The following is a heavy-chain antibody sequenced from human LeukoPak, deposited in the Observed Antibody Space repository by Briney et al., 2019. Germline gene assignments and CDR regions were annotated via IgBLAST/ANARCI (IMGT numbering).Heavy chain of an antibody. Sequence: PGRSLRLSCAASGFTFSSYAVHWVRQAPGKGLEWVAVISYDGSYKYYADSVKGRFTISRDNSKNTLCLQMNSLRAEDTAVYYCAVLIVVVITRDAFDIWGQGTMVTVSS. CDR3: AVLIVVVITRDAFDI. CDR1: GFTFSSYA. CDR2: ISYDGSYK. V-gene: IGHV3-30*04. D-gene: IGHD3-22*01. J-gene: IGHJ3*02.